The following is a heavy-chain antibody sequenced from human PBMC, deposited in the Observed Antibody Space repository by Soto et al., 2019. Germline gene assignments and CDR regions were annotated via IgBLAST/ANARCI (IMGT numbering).Heavy chain of an antibody. CDR3: AHNCGVDCHSVFFY. CDR1: GFTFSNYA. V-gene: IGHV3-23*01. Sequence: EVQLLESGGGLVQPGGSLRLSCAASGFTFSNYAMSWVRQAPGKGLEWVSGISGGGGSSYYADSVKGRFTISRDNSKNTLYLHMNSLRAEDTAVDYCAHNCGVDCHSVFFYWGQGTLVIVSS. D-gene: IGHD2-21*02. CDR2: ISGGGGSS. J-gene: IGHJ4*02.